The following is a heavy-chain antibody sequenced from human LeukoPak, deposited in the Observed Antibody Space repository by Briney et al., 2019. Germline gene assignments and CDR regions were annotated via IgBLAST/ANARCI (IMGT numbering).Heavy chain of an antibody. D-gene: IGHD5-18*01. Sequence: GGSLRLSCGASGFLFSDYEMNWVRQAPGKGVEGISYISTSGGTIYYADSVEGRFTISRDNAKNALYLQMNSLRVEDTAFYYCVRDGYSYGYDFDYWGQGTLVAVSP. CDR3: VRDGYSYGYDFDY. CDR2: ISTSGGTI. J-gene: IGHJ4*02. V-gene: IGHV3-48*03. CDR1: GFLFSDYE.